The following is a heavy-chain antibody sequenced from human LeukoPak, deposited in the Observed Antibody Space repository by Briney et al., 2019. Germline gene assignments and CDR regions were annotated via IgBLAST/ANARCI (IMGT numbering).Heavy chain of an antibody. J-gene: IGHJ3*02. D-gene: IGHD3-10*01. CDR2: INLNSGGT. V-gene: IGHV1-2*02. CDR1: GYTFTGYY. Sequence: ASVKVSCKASGYTFTGYYMHWVRQAPGQGLEWMGWINLNSGGTNYAQKFQGRVTMTRDTSISTAYMELSRLRSEDTAVYYCAREAFGESRRDDAFDIWGQGTMVTVSS. CDR3: AREAFGESRRDDAFDI.